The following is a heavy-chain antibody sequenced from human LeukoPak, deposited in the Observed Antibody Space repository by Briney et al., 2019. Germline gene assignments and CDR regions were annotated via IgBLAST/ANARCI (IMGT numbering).Heavy chain of an antibody. V-gene: IGHV1-8*03. CDR3: AKGHYYDSSGYVFGGAARRAFDY. D-gene: IGHD3-22*01. CDR2: MNPNSGNT. J-gene: IGHJ4*02. Sequence: ASVKVSCKASGYTFTSYDINWVRQATGQGLEWMGWMNPNSGNTGYAQKFQGRVTITRNTSISTAYMKLSSLRAEDTVVYYCAKGHYYDSSGYVFGGAARRAFDYWGQGTLVTVSS. CDR1: GYTFTSYD.